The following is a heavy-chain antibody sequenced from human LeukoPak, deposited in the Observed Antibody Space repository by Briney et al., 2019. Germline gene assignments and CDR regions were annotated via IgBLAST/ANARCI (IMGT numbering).Heavy chain of an antibody. V-gene: IGHV3-7*01. CDR1: GFTFSSYW. CDR3: ARGDYSNYGWGYFDY. J-gene: IGHJ4*02. D-gene: IGHD4-11*01. Sequence: PGGSLRLSCAASGFTFSSYWMTWVRQAPGKGLEWVANIKQDGSEKYYVDSVKGRFTISRDNAKNSLYLQMNSLRAEDTAVYYCARGDYSNYGWGYFDYWGQGTLVTVSS. CDR2: IKQDGSEK.